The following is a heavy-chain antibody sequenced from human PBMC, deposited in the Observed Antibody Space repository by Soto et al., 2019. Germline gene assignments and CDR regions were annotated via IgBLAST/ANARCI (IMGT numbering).Heavy chain of an antibody. Sequence: PGGSLRLSCAASGFSFSSNWMHWVRQAPGKGLVWVSRINPEETTTTYADPVKGRFTISRDNALGTLYLQMNSLRVEDTAVYYCTRATFGARDYWGQGTLVTVSS. J-gene: IGHJ4*02. CDR3: TRATFGARDY. CDR2: INPEETTT. V-gene: IGHV3-74*01. CDR1: GFSFSSNW. D-gene: IGHD1-26*01.